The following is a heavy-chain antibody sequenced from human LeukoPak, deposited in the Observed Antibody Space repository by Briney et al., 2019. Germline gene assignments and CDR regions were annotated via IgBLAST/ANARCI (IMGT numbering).Heavy chain of an antibody. CDR3: ARAGYYDFCNWNYGCYYYYMDV. J-gene: IGHJ6*03. CDR1: GFTFDDYG. D-gene: IGHD3-3*01. Sequence: PGGSLRLSCAASGFTFDDYGMSWVRQAPGKGLEWVSGINWNGGSTGYADSVKGRFTISRDNAKNSLYLQMNSLRAEDTALYYCARAGYYDFCNWNYGCYYYYMDVWGKGTTVTVSS. V-gene: IGHV3-20*04. CDR2: INWNGGST.